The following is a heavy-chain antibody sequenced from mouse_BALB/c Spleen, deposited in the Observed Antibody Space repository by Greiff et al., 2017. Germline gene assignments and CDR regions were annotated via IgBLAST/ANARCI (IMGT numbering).Heavy chain of an antibody. CDR3: ARQDYRYYAMDY. CDR2: INSNGGST. J-gene: IGHJ4*01. Sequence: EVKVVESGGGLVKLGGSLKLSCAASGFTFSSYYMSWVRQTPEKRLELVAAINSNGGSTYYPDTVKGRFTISRDNAKNTLYLQMSSLKSEDTALYYCARQDYRYYAMDYWGQGTSVTVSS. D-gene: IGHD2-14*01. CDR1: GFTFSSYY. V-gene: IGHV5-6-2*01.